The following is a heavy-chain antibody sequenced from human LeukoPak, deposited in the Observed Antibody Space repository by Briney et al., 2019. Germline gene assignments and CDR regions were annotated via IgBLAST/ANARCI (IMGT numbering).Heavy chain of an antibody. CDR3: ARDTVASMVATYYYYGMDV. V-gene: IGHV3-33*01. J-gene: IGHJ6*02. CDR1: GFTFSSYG. CDR2: IWYDGSNK. D-gene: IGHD4/OR15-4a*01. Sequence: PGGSLRLSCAASGFTFSSYGMHWVRQAPGKGLEWVAVIWYDGSNKYYADSVKGRFTISRDNSKNTLYLQMNSLRAEDTAVYYCARDTVASMVATYYYYGMDVWGQGTTVTVSS.